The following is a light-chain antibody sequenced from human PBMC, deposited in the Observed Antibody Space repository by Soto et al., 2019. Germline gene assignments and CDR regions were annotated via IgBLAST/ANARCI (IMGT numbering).Light chain of an antibody. CDR1: QSLLHSNGYNY. V-gene: IGKV2-28*01. CDR3: MQALQTPYT. J-gene: IGKJ2*01. Sequence: DIVMTQSPLSLPVTTGEPASISCRSSQSLLHSNGYNYLDWYLQKPGQSPQLLIYLGSNRASGVPDRFSGSGSGTDFTLKISRVEAADVGVYYCMQALQTPYTFGQGTKLEIK. CDR2: LGS.